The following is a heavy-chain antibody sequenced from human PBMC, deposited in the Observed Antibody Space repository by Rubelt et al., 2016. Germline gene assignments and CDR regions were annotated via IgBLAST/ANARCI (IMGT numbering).Heavy chain of an antibody. Sequence: KESGPTLVKPTQTLTLTCTFSGFSLSTNGVAVGWIRQPPGKGLAWIGYIYYSGSANYNPSLKRRLNISVDTSKNQFSLKLSLVTAADTAVYYCARAPDTAMITYGMDVWGQGTTVTVSS. CDR3: ARAPDTAMITYGMDV. J-gene: IGHJ6*02. CDR1: GFSLSTNGVA. CDR2: IYYSGSA. V-gene: IGHV4-61*08. D-gene: IGHD5-18*01.